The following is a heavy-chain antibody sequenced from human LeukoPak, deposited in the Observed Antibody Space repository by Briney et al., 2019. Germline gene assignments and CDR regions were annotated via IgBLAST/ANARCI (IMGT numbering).Heavy chain of an antibody. V-gene: IGHV3-48*03. CDR3: AELGITMIGGV. CDR1: GFTFSSYE. Sequence: PGGSLKLSCAASGFTFSSYEMNWVRQAPGKGLEWVSYISSSGSTIYYADSVKGRFTISRDNAKNSLYLQMNSLRAEDTTVYYCAELGITMIGGVWGKGTTVTISS. CDR2: ISSSGSTI. D-gene: IGHD3-10*02. J-gene: IGHJ6*04.